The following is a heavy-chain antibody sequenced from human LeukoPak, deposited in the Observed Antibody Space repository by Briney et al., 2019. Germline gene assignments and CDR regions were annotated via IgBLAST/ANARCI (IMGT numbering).Heavy chain of an antibody. CDR3: ARHGNLRSLDY. D-gene: IGHD4-23*01. V-gene: IGHV5-51*01. J-gene: IGHJ4*02. CDR1: GYSFTTYW. Sequence: GESLKISRKASGYSFTTYWIGWVRQMPGKGLEWMGIIYPGDSDTRYSPSFQGQVTISADKSISTTYLQWSSLKASDTAMYCCARHGNLRSLDYWGQGTLVTVSS. CDR2: IYPGDSDT.